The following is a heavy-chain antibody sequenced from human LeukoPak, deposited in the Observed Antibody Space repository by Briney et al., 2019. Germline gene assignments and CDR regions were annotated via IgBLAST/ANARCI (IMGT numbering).Heavy chain of an antibody. CDR1: GYTFTSYD. Sequence: ASVKVSCKASGYTFTSYDINWVRQATGQGLEWMGWMNPNSGNTGYAQKFQGRVTMTRNTSRSTAYMEPSSLRSEDTAVYYCARAEAWLRLNSYYYMDVWGKGTTVIVSS. V-gene: IGHV1-8*01. CDR3: ARAEAWLRLNSYYYMDV. CDR2: MNPNSGNT. J-gene: IGHJ6*03. D-gene: IGHD5-12*01.